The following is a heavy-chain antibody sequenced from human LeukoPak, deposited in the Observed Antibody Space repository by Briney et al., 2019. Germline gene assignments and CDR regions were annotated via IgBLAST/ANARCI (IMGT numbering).Heavy chain of an antibody. V-gene: IGHV4-59*12. CDR3: ARSEVVPAASRWFDP. Sequence: PSETLSLTCTVSGGSISSYYWSWIRQPPGKGLEWIGYIYYSGSTNYNPSLKSRVTISVDRSKNQFSLKLSSVTAADTAVYYCARSEVVPAASRWFDPWGQGTLVTVSS. D-gene: IGHD2-2*01. J-gene: IGHJ5*02. CDR1: GGSISSYY. CDR2: IYYSGST.